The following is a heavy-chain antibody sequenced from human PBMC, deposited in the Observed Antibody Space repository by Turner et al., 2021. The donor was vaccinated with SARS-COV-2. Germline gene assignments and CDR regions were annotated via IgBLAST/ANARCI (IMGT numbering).Heavy chain of an antibody. CDR2: IKSDGSST. CDR1: GFTFSSYW. Sequence: EVQLVESGGGLVQPGGSLRLSCAASGFTFSSYWMHWVRQAPGKGVVWVSRIKSDGSSTSDADSVKGRCTISRDNAKNTLYLQMNRLRAEDTAVYYCASPRAVYSGYDGTFDYWGQGTLVTVSS. J-gene: IGHJ4*02. D-gene: IGHD5-12*01. V-gene: IGHV3-74*01. CDR3: ASPRAVYSGYDGTFDY.